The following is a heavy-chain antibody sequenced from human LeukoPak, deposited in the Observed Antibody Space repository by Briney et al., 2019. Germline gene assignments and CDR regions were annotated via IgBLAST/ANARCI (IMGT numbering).Heavy chain of an antibody. CDR3: ARGRAGDPRSYYFDY. D-gene: IGHD3-10*01. CDR1: GGSISSSSYY. Sequence: SETLSLTCTVSGGSISSSSYYWGWIRQPPGKGLEWIGSIYYSGSTYYNPSLKSRVTISVDTSKNQFSLKLSSVTAADTAVYYCARGRAGDPRSYYFDYWGQGTLVTVSS. V-gene: IGHV4-39*07. CDR2: IYYSGST. J-gene: IGHJ4*02.